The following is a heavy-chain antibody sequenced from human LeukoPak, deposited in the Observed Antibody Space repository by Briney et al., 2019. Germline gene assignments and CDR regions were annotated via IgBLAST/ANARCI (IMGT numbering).Heavy chain of an antibody. J-gene: IGHJ5*02. CDR3: ARAPLDSSGNHWGVWFDP. CDR2: IYPGHSDT. V-gene: IGHV5-51*01. CDR1: GYRFSSYW. Sequence: GASLKISCKGSGYRFSSYWIGGVRPMPGKGLEWMGIIYPGHSDTKYSPSFQGQVTMSADRSINTAYLQWSSLKASDTAIYYCARAPLDSSGNHWGVWFDPWGQGTLVTVSS. D-gene: IGHD3-22*01.